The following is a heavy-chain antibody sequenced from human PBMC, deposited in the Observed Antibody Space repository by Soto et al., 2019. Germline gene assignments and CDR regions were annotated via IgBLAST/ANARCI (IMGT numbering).Heavy chain of an antibody. V-gene: IGHV3-15*07. J-gene: IGHJ3*02. D-gene: IGHD1-26*01. CDR1: GFDFSDAW. Sequence: EVQLMESGGDLVKPGGSLRLSCAASGFDFSDAWMNWVRQAPGKGLEWVGRIKTKIEGGTPHYAAPVKGRFTISRDDSQNTLYLHLNSLKTEDTGVYYCTTPRSVGISLGDTWGQGTVVTVSS. CDR2: IKTKIEGGTP. CDR3: TTPRSVGISLGDT.